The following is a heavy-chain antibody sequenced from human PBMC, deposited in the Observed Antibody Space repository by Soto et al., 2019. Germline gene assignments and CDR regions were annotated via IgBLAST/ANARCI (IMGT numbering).Heavy chain of an antibody. J-gene: IGHJ6*02. D-gene: IGHD2-15*01. CDR1: GFTLSSYE. CDR2: ISNSGRTI. CDR3: ASLPFDNCSGGTCYSLKGYSYNGTDV. V-gene: IGHV3-48*03. Sequence: PGGSLRLSCAASGFTLSSYEMNWVRQTPGKGLEWISYISNSGRTIYYADSVKGRFTISRDNAKNSLYLQMNSLRVEDTALYYCASLPFDNCSGGTCYSLKGYSYNGTDVWGQGTTVTV.